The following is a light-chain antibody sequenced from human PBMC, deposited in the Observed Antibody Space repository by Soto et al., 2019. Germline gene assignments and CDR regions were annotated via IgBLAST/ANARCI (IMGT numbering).Light chain of an antibody. CDR2: GAS. J-gene: IGKJ1*01. CDR1: QSVSGT. CDR3: QQYNNWPPWT. V-gene: IGKV3D-15*01. Sequence: EILMTQSPATLSVSPGERVTLSCRASQSVSGTLAWYQQKPGQAPRLLIYGASTRATGIPARFSGSGSGTEFTLTISSLQSEDSAVYYCQQYNNWPPWTFGQGTKVDIK.